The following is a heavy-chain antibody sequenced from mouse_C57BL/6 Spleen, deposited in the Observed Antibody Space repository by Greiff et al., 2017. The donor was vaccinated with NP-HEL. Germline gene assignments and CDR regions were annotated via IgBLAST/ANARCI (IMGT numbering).Heavy chain of an antibody. Sequence: EVQVVESGGGLVKPGGSLKLSCAASGFTFSSYTMSWVRQTPEKRLEWVATISGGGGNTYYPDSVKGRFTISRDNAKNTLYLQMSSLRSEDTALYYCARHDGYVSSFAYWGQGTLVTVSA. J-gene: IGHJ3*01. CDR3: ARHDGYVSSFAY. CDR1: GFTFSSYT. V-gene: IGHV5-9*01. CDR2: ISGGGGNT. D-gene: IGHD2-3*01.